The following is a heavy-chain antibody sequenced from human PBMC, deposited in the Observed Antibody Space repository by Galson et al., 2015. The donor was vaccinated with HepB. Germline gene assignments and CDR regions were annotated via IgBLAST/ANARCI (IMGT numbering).Heavy chain of an antibody. CDR2: ISHSGST. J-gene: IGHJ4*02. CDR3: ARVRLTYYYDSSGYYGYNYFDY. D-gene: IGHD3-22*01. V-gene: IGHV4-4*02. Sequence: SETLSLTCAVSGGSISSSNWWSWVRQPPGKGLEWIGEISHSGSTNYNPSLKSRVTISVDKSKNQFSLKLSSVTAADTAVYYCARVRLTYYYDSSGYYGYNYFDYWGQGTLVTISS. CDR1: GGSISSSNW.